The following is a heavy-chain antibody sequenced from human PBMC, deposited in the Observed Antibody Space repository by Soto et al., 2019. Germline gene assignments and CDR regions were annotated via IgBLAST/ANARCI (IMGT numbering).Heavy chain of an antibody. J-gene: IGHJ4*02. CDR2: IWYDGSNK. CDR1: GFTLSSYG. CDR3: ARASDCSGGSCYQLDY. V-gene: IGHV3-33*01. D-gene: IGHD2-15*01. Sequence: PGGSLRLSCAASGFTLSSYGMHWVRQAPGKGLEWVAVIWYDGSNKYYADSVKGRFTISRDNSKNTLYLQMNSLRAEDTAVYYCARASDCSGGSCYQLDYWGQGTLVTVSS.